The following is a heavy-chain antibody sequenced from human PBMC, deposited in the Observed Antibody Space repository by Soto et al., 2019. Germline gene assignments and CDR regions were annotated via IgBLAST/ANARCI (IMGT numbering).Heavy chain of an antibody. D-gene: IGHD3-16*01. CDR3: VDKGGGDRILDY. J-gene: IGHJ4*02. Sequence: QITLKESGPALVKPTQTLTLTCTFSGFSLSTSGVGVGWIRQPPGEALEWLALIYWDDYKHFSPSLESRLTNTKDTSKKPVGLKMANMDPWDTGTYYCVDKGGGDRILDYWGQGTLVTVSS. CDR1: GFSLSTSGVG. CDR2: IYWDDYK. V-gene: IGHV2-5*04.